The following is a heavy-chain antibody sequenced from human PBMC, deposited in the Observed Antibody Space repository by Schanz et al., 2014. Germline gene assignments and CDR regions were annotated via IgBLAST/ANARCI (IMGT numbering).Heavy chain of an antibody. CDR3: AMGGYQLHH. V-gene: IGHV3-74*02. Sequence: VQLVESGGGLVQPGGSVRLSCGASGFTFSTYWMHWVRQAPGKGLVWVSHINSDGTTTTYADSVKGRFTISRDNAENTLYLQMNSLRVEDTAVYYCAMGGYQLHHWGQGTLVTVSS. J-gene: IGHJ4*02. D-gene: IGHD1-7*01. CDR2: INSDGTTT. CDR1: GFTFSTYW.